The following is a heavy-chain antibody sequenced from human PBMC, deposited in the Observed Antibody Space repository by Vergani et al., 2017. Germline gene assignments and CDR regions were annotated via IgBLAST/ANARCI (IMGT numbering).Heavy chain of an antibody. CDR1: GGAVNSGSNF. CDR3: ARETVVTSWDGYRFHYMDV. CDR2: TSTDGST. Sequence: QVQLQESGPGLVKPSQTLSLTCSVSGGAVNSGSNFWTWIRQPAGKGLEWIGRTSTDGSTNYNPSLKSRVTESADTSKTQISLRLTSVTAEDTAVYYCARETVVTSWDGYRFHYMDVWGKGTTVTVSS. J-gene: IGHJ6*03. D-gene: IGHD3-16*02. V-gene: IGHV4-61*02.